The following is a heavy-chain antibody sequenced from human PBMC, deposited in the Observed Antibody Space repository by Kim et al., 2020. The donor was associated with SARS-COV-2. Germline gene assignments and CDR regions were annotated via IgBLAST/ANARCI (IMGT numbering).Heavy chain of an antibody. CDR3: ARNGWESQQMVIGGPDY. Sequence: GGSLRLSCAASGFSFSSYEMNWVRQAPGKGLEWVSYIGLSGTTTYYADSVKGRFTISRDNAKSSLYLQMNSLRAEDTAVYYCARNGWESQQMVIGGPDYWGQGTLVTVSS. V-gene: IGHV3-48*03. J-gene: IGHJ4*02. CDR1: GFSFSSYE. D-gene: IGHD6-13*01. CDR2: IGLSGTTT.